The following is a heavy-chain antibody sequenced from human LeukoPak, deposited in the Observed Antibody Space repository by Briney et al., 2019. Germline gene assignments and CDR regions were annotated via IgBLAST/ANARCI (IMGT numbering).Heavy chain of an antibody. V-gene: IGHV3-30*18. CDR2: ISYDGSNK. CDR3: AKDKFGGGIKTGTFDY. J-gene: IGHJ4*02. D-gene: IGHD3-16*01. Sequence: GGSLRLSCAASGFTFSSYGMHWVRQAPGKGLEWVAVISYDGSNKYYADSVKGRFTISRDNSKNTLYLQMNSLRAEDTAVYYCAKDKFGGGIKTGTFDYWGQGTLVTVSS. CDR1: GFTFSSYG.